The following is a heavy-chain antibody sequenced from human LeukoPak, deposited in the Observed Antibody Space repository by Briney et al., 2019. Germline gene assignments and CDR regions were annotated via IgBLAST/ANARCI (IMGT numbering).Heavy chain of an antibody. D-gene: IGHD4-17*01. Sequence: ASVKVSCKDSGYTFTNYGISWVRQAPGQGLEWMGWISAYNGNTNYEQRLQGRVTMTTDTSTSTAYMELRSLRPDDTAVYYCARGEDYTVTTYYYYYGMDVWGQGTTVTVSS. CDR2: ISAYNGNT. CDR3: ARGEDYTVTTYYYYYGMDV. CDR1: GYTFTNYG. J-gene: IGHJ6*02. V-gene: IGHV1-18*01.